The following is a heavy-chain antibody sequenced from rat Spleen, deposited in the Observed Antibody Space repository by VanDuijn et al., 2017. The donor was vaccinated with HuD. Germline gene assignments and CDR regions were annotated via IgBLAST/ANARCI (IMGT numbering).Heavy chain of an antibody. CDR2: ISYDGGST. CDR3: TTGMYYYDGTYYYFDY. J-gene: IGHJ2*01. V-gene: IGHV5-20*01. Sequence: EVQLVESGGGLVQPGRSLKLSCAASGFTFSDYYMAWVRQAPKKGLEWVAYISYDGGSTYYRDPVKGRFTNSRDNAKSTLYLQMDSLRSEDTATYYGTTGMYYYDGTYYYFDYWGQGVMVTVSS. D-gene: IGHD1-12*02. CDR1: GFTFSDYY.